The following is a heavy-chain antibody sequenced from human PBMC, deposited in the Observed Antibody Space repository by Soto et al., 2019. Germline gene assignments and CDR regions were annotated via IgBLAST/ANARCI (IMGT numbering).Heavy chain of an antibody. J-gene: IGHJ5*02. CDR2: MYHGGSS. Sequence: SETLSLTCSVSGDSITSYYWSWIRQPPGKGLEWIGYMYHGGSSSYNSFLKSRVTITVDTSKNQLSLKLSSVTAADTAVYYCARHVEMATINWFDPWGQGTLVTVSS. D-gene: IGHD5-12*01. CDR1: GDSITSYY. CDR3: ARHVEMATINWFDP. V-gene: IGHV4-59*08.